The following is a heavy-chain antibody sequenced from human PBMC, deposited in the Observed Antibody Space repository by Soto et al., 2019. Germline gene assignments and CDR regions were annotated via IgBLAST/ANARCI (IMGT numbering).Heavy chain of an antibody. CDR1: GFSVRDQY. CDR3: ATSIHNFGPHAFEI. J-gene: IGHJ3*02. Sequence: GFLRLSCEASGFSVRDQYMTWVRHAPGQGLEWVSLISEQETEVHADSVKGRLTISRDISKKALYLDMKNLRAYDTSLYYCATSIHNFGPHAFEIWGRGKMVTVSS. CDR2: ISEQETE. D-gene: IGHD1-1*01. V-gene: IGHV3-53*01.